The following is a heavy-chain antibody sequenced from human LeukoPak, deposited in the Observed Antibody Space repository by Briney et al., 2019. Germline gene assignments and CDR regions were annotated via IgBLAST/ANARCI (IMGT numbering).Heavy chain of an antibody. V-gene: IGHV3-74*01. CDR2: INTDGTVT. CDR3: ATKQWLAPPPDS. D-gene: IGHD6-19*01. J-gene: IGHJ4*02. CDR1: GFTFSKYW. Sequence: GGSLRLSCAASGFTFSKYWMLWVRQAPGRGLESVSRINTDGTVTTYADSVKGRLTVSRDNADNTMFLQMNSVRDEDTAVYYCATKQWLAPPPDSWGQGTPVTVSS.